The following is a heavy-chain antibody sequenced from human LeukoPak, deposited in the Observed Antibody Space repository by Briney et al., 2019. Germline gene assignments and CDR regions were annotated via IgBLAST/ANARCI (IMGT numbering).Heavy chain of an antibody. Sequence: GGSLRLSCAASGFTFSSYGMHWVRQAPGKGLEWVAFIRYDGSNKYYADSVKGRFTISRDNSKNTLYLQMNSLRAEDTAVYYCAKDASIAAAGTLYWGQGTLVTVSS. CDR3: AKDASIAAAGTLY. V-gene: IGHV3-30*02. CDR1: GFTFSSYG. J-gene: IGHJ4*02. CDR2: IRYDGSNK. D-gene: IGHD6-13*01.